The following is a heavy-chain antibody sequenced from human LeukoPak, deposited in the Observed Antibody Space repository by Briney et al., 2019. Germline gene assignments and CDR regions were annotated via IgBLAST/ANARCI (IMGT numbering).Heavy chain of an antibody. CDR3: ARAFGWARYYYYMDV. Sequence: GASVKVSCKASGGTFSSYAISWVRQAPGQGLEWMGRIIPIFGTANYAQKFQGRVTITTDESTSTAYMELSSLRSEDTAVYYCARAFGWARYYYYMDVWGKGTTVTVSS. CDR2: IIPIFGTA. V-gene: IGHV1-69*05. D-gene: IGHD3-16*01. CDR1: GGTFSSYA. J-gene: IGHJ6*03.